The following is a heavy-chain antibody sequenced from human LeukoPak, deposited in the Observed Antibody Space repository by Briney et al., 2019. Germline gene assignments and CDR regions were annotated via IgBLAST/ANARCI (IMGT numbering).Heavy chain of an antibody. CDR1: GFTVSSNY. Sequence: GGSLRLSCAASGFTVSSNYMSWVRQAPGKGLEWVSVIYSGGNTYYANSVKGRFTISRDNSKNTLYLQMNSLRAEDTAVYYCARVPRSGYYYHFDYWGQGTLVTVSS. D-gene: IGHD3-22*01. J-gene: IGHJ4*02. V-gene: IGHV3-53*01. CDR2: IYSGGNT. CDR3: ARVPRSGYYYHFDY.